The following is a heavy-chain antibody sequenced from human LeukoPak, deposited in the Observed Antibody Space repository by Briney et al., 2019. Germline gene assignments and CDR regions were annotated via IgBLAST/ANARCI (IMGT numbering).Heavy chain of an antibody. J-gene: IGHJ4*02. V-gene: IGHV3-30*04. D-gene: IGHD1-26*01. CDR1: GFTFSSYA. CDR2: ISYDGSNK. Sequence: GRSLRLSCAASGFTFSSYAMHWVRQAPGKGLEWVAAISYDGSNKYYADSVKGRFTISRDNSKNTLYLQMNSLRAEDTAVYYCASSYSGSYYGYWGQGTLVTVSS. CDR3: ASSYSGSYYGY.